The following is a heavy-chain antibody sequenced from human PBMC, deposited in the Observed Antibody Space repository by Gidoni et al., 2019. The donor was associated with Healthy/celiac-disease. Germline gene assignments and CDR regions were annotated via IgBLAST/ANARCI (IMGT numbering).Heavy chain of an antibody. CDR1: GFTFSDYY. CDR2: VRSSGSTI. J-gene: IGHJ3*02. V-gene: IGHV3-11*01. CDR3: ARGFTVVTRDAFDI. Sequence: VQLVESGGGLVKPGGSLRLSCAASGFTFSDYYMSWSRQAPGKGLEWVSDVRSSGSTIYYADFVKGRFTIPRDNAKNSLYLQMNSLRAEDTAVYYCARGFTVVTRDAFDIWGQGTMVTVSP. D-gene: IGHD2-15*01.